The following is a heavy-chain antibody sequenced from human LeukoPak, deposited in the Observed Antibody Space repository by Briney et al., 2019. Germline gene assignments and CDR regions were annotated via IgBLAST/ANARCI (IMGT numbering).Heavy chain of an antibody. Sequence: KPSETLSLTCTVSGGSISSYYWSWIRQPPGKGLEWIGYIYYSGSTNYNPSLKSRVTISVDTSKNQFSLKLSSVTAADTAVYYCARSATVTTGYFDYWGQGTLVTVSS. D-gene: IGHD4-17*01. CDR2: IYYSGST. J-gene: IGHJ4*02. V-gene: IGHV4-59*01. CDR3: ARSATVTTGYFDY. CDR1: GGSISSYY.